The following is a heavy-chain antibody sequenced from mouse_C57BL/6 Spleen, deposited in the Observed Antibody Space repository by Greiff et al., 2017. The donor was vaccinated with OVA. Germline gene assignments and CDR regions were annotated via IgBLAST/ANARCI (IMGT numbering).Heavy chain of an antibody. CDR1: GFTFSSYA. CDR3: ARADGSSYGDYCAMDY. D-gene: IGHD1-1*01. Sequence: EVKLMESGGGLVKPGGSLKLSCAASGFTFSSYAMSWVRQTPEKRLEWVATISDGGSYTYYPDNVKGRFTISRDNAKNNLYLQLSHLKSEDTAMYYCARADGSSYGDYCAMDYWGQGTSVTVSS. V-gene: IGHV5-4*03. J-gene: IGHJ4*01. CDR2: ISDGGSYT.